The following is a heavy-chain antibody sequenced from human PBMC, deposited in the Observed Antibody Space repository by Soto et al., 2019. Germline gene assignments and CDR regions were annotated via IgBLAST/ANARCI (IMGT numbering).Heavy chain of an antibody. D-gene: IGHD3-10*01. CDR1: GFTFSSYG. CDR2: IWYDGSNK. Sequence: GGSLRLSCAASGFTFSSYGMHWVRQAPGKGLEWVAVIWYDGSNKYYAGSVKGRFTISRDNSKNTLYLQMNSLRAEDTAVYYCARALRSGSGVDYWGQGTLVTVSS. CDR3: ARALRSGSGVDY. J-gene: IGHJ4*02. V-gene: IGHV3-33*01.